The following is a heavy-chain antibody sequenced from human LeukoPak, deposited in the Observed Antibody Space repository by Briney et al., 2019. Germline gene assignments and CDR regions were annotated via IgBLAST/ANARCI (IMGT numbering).Heavy chain of an antibody. CDR3: ARGFSGFGVVIVYDAFDI. CDR1: GYTFTNSY. D-gene: IGHD3-3*01. J-gene: IGHJ3*02. Sequence: ASVKVSCKASGYTFTNSYTHWVRQAPGQVLEWMGWINPNSGGTNYAQKFQGRVTMTRDTSISTAYMELSRLRSDDTAVYYCARGFSGFGVVIVYDAFDIWGQGTMVTVSS. CDR2: INPNSGGT. V-gene: IGHV1-2*02.